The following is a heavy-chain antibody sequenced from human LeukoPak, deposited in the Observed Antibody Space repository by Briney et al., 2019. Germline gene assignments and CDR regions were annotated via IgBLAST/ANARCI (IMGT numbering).Heavy chain of an antibody. D-gene: IGHD6-25*01. CDR1: GFTFSSHW. Sequence: LSGGSLRLSCADSGFTFSSHWMNWVHQAPGRGLEWVGNINPDGSETYYVDSMKGRFTISRDNAKDSVYLQMNTLRVEDTAVYYCLGSADRGWGQGTLVTVSS. V-gene: IGHV3-7*01. CDR3: LGSADRG. CDR2: INPDGSET. J-gene: IGHJ4*02.